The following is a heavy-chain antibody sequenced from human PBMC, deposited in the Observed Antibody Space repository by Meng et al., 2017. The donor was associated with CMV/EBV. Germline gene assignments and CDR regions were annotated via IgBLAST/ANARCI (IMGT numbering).Heavy chain of an antibody. D-gene: IGHD3-10*01. V-gene: IGHV4-34*01. CDR2: INHSGST. Sequence: SETLSLTCAVYGGSFSGYYWSWIRQPPGKGLEWIGEINHSGSTNYNPSLKSRVTISVDTSKNQFSLKLSSVTAADTAVYNCARGHYSPPVSRRWFGVDYWGQGTLVTVSS. CDR3: ARGHYSPPVSRRWFGVDY. J-gene: IGHJ4*02. CDR1: GGSFSGYY.